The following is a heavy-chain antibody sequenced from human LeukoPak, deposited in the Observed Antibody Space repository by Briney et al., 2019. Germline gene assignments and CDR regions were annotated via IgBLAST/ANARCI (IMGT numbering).Heavy chain of an antibody. CDR3: ARELVGATAYFDH. D-gene: IGHD1-26*01. CDR1: GFIFRRYA. V-gene: IGHV3-23*01. Sequence: GGSLRLSCAASGFIFRRYAMSWVRQAPGKGLKWVSDISASGDNTYYADSVKGRFTISRDNFKNTVYLQMNSQRAEDTAVYYCARELVGATAYFDHWGQGTLVTVSS. J-gene: IGHJ4*02. CDR2: ISASGDNT.